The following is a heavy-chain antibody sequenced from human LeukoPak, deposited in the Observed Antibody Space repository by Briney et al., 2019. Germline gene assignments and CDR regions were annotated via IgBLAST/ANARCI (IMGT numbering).Heavy chain of an antibody. D-gene: IGHD5-24*01. J-gene: IGHJ6*02. Sequence: PGRSLRLSCAASGFTFSSYGMHWVRKAPGKGLEWVAAISYDGSNKYYADSVKGRFTISRDNSKNTLYLQMNSLRAEDTAVYYCAKESRDGYKYGYYYGMDVWGQGTTVTVSS. CDR2: ISYDGSNK. CDR3: AKESRDGYKYGYYYGMDV. V-gene: IGHV3-30*18. CDR1: GFTFSSYG.